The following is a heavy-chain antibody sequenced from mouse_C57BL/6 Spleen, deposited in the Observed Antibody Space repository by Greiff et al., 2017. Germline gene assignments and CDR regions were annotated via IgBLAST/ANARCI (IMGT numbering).Heavy chain of an antibody. Sequence: VQLQQPGAELVKPGASVKIPCKASGYTFTDYNMDWVKQSHGKSLEWIGDINPNNGGTIYNQKFKGKATLTVDKSSSTAYMELRSLTSEDTAVYYCARRYYGSSYRFAYWGQGTLVTVSA. CDR3: ARRYYGSSYRFAY. D-gene: IGHD1-1*01. CDR1: GYTFTDYN. V-gene: IGHV1-18*01. CDR2: INPNNGGT. J-gene: IGHJ3*01.